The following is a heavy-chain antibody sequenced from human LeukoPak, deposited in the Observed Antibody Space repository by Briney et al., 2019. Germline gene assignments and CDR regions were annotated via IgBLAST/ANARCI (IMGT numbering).Heavy chain of an antibody. V-gene: IGHV3-30-3*01. J-gene: IGHJ4*02. Sequence: GGPLRLSCAASGFTFSSYAMHWVRQAPGKGLEWVAVMSFDGSNKYYADSVKGRFTISRDNSKNTLYLQMNRLRGEDTAVYYCVASPQLVNVDYWGQGTLVTVSS. CDR1: GFTFSSYA. CDR3: VASPQLVNVDY. D-gene: IGHD1-1*01. CDR2: MSFDGSNK.